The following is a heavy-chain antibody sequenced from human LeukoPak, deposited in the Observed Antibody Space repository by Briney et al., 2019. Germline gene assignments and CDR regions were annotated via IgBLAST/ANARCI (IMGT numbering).Heavy chain of an antibody. J-gene: IGHJ4*02. CDR3: AKGIYGSGSYYTVDY. Sequence: GGYLRFSCAASGFTFDDYAMHWVRQAPGKGLEWVTGISWNSGSIGYADSVKGRFTISRDNAKNYLYLQMNSLRAEDTALYYCAKGIYGSGSYYTVDYWGQGTLVTVSS. D-gene: IGHD3-10*01. CDR1: GFTFDDYA. CDR2: ISWNSGSI. V-gene: IGHV3-9*01.